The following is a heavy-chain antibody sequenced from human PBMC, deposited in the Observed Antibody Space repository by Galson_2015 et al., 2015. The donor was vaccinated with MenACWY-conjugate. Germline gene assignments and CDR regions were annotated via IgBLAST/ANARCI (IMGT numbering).Heavy chain of an antibody. D-gene: IGHD6-19*01. CDR1: GFTFSSYA. J-gene: IGHJ4*02. Sequence: SLRLSCAASGFTFSSYAMSWVRQAPGKGLEWVSAISGSGGSTYYADSVKGRFTISRDNSKNTLYLQMNSLRAEDTAVYYCAKPGSGWSQNNWYYFDYWGQGTLVTVSS. CDR3: AKPGSGWSQNNWYYFDY. CDR2: ISGSGGST. V-gene: IGHV3-23*01.